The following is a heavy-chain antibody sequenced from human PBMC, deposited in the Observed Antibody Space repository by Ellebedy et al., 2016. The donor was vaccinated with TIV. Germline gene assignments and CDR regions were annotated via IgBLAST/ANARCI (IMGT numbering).Heavy chain of an antibody. J-gene: IGHJ6*02. CDR3: ARHEVTTFPDYHYFGMDV. V-gene: IGHV5-51*01. Sequence: GESLKISXKGSGYTFTNYWIGWVRQMSGKGLEWMGIVYTGDSDTRYSPSFQGQVTISADKATSTAFLEWKSLKASDTAIYYFARHEVTTFPDYHYFGMDVWGQGTAITVSS. CDR2: VYTGDSDT. D-gene: IGHD4-17*01. CDR1: GYTFTNYW.